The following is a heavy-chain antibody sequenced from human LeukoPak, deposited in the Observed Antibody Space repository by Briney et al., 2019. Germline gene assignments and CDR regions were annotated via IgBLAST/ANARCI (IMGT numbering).Heavy chain of an antibody. CDR2: ISSSSSYI. J-gene: IGHJ4*02. D-gene: IGHD5-12*01. Sequence: GGSLRLSCAASGFTFRSYSMNWVRQAPGKGLEWVSSISSSSSYIYYADSVKGRFTISRDNAKNSLYLQMNSLRAEDTAVYYCARARSGYDFDYWGQGTLVTVSS. CDR3: ARARSGYDFDY. CDR1: GFTFRSYS. V-gene: IGHV3-21*01.